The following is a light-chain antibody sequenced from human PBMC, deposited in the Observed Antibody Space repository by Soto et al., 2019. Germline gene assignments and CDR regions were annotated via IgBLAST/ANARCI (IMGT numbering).Light chain of an antibody. CDR2: GNS. CDR3: SSYTDDRSYV. Sequence: QSVLTQPPSVSGAPGQRVTISCTGSSSNIGAGYDVHWYQQLPGTAPKLLIYGNSNRPSGVPDRFSGSKSGTSASLAITGLQAEDEADYYCSSYTDDRSYVFGSGTKVTVL. J-gene: IGLJ1*01. CDR1: SSNIGAGYD. V-gene: IGLV1-40*01.